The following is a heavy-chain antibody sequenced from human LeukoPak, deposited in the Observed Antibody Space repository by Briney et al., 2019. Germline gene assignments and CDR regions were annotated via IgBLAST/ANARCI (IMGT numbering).Heavy chain of an antibody. D-gene: IGHD6-19*01. J-gene: IGHJ4*02. CDR3: AKAGSGWYAPY. V-gene: IGHV3-13*01. CDR1: GFTFSSYD. CDR2: IGTAGDT. Sequence: GGSLRLSCAASGFTFSSYDMHWVRQAAGKGLEWVSSIGTAGDTYYPGSVKGRFTISRENAKNSLYLQMNSLRAEDTAVYYCAKAGSGWYAPYWGQGTLVTVS.